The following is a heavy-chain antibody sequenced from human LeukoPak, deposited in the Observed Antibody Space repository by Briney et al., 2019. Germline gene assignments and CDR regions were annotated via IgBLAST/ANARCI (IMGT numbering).Heavy chain of an antibody. CDR1: GFTFSSYS. V-gene: IGHV3-21*01. J-gene: IGHJ3*02. D-gene: IGHD4/OR15-4a*01. Sequence: GGSLRLSCAASGFTFSSYSVNWVRQAPGKGLEWVSSISSSSSYIYYADSVKGRFTISRDSAKNSLYLQMNSLRDEDTAVYYCARYGAALDALDIWGQGTMVTVS. CDR2: ISSSSSYI. CDR3: ARYGAALDALDI.